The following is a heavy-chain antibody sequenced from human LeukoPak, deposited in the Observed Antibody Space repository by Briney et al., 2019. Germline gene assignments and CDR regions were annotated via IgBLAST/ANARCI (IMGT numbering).Heavy chain of an antibody. J-gene: IGHJ3*02. D-gene: IGHD5-12*01. Sequence: GGALRPSCAASGFTFTNYWMYWVRQAPGKGLVWVSRIKSGGGRTNYADSVNGRFTISRDNAKNTLYLQMNSLRAEDTAMYYCARPIRGYDGFDIWGQGTMVTVSS. V-gene: IGHV3-74*01. CDR1: GFTFTNYW. CDR2: IKSGGGRT. CDR3: ARPIRGYDGFDI.